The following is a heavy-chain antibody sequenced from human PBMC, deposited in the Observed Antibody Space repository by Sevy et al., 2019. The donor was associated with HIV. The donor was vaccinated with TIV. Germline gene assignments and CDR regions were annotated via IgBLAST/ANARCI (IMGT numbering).Heavy chain of an antibody. V-gene: IGHV3-7*01. D-gene: IGHD6-19*01. CDR1: GFTFSNYW. J-gene: IGHJ4*02. Sequence: GGSLRLSCAASGFTFSNYWMTWVRQAPGKGLEWVANIKQDGSEKYSVDSAKDRSTIARDNAKNSRCLQMNSLRPEDTAVYYWARAGSSGWLFDYWGQGTLVTVSS. CDR2: IKQDGSEK. CDR3: ARAGSSGWLFDY.